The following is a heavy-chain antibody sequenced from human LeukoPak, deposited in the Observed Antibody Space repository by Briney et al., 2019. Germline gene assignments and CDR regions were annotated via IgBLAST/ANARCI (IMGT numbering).Heavy chain of an antibody. CDR3: AKVSGIVVVPAAIRYYGMDV. CDR2: ISGSGGST. J-gene: IGHJ6*02. CDR1: GFTFSSYA. D-gene: IGHD2-2*01. V-gene: IGHV3-23*01. Sequence: GGSLRLSCAASGFTFSSYAMSWVRQAPGKGLEWVSAISGSGGSTYYADSVKGRFTISRDNSKNTLYLQMNSLRAEDTAVYYCAKVSGIVVVPAAIRYYGMDVWGQGTTVTVSS.